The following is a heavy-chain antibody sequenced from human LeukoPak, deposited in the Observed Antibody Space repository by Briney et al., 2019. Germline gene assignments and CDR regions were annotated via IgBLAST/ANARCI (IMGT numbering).Heavy chain of an antibody. V-gene: IGHV4-31*03. CDR3: AREGYDSSYYYYLDY. CDR2: IYYSGST. Sequence: PSQTLSLTCTVSGGSISSGVYYWSWIRQHPGKGLEWIGNIYYSGSTYYNPSLKSRVTISVDTSKSQFSLKLSSVTAADTAVYYCAREGYDSSYYYYLDYWGQGTLVTVSS. D-gene: IGHD3-22*01. J-gene: IGHJ4*02. CDR1: GGSISSGVYY.